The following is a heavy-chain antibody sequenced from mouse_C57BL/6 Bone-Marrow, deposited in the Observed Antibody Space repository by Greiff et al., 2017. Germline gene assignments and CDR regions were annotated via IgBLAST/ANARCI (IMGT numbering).Heavy chain of an antibody. CDR2: IYPRSGNT. CDR3: ARDGGWLLRWAMDY. D-gene: IGHD2-3*01. CDR1: GYTFTSYG. Sequence: QVQLQQSGAELARPGASVKLSCKASGYTFTSYGISWVKQRTGQGLEWIGEIYPRSGNTYYNEKFKGKATLTAAKSSSTAYMELRSLTSEDSAVYFCARDGGWLLRWAMDYWGQGTSVTVSS. J-gene: IGHJ4*01. V-gene: IGHV1-81*01.